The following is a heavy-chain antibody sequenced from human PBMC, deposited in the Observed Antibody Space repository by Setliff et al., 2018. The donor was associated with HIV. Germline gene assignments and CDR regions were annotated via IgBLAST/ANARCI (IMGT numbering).Heavy chain of an antibody. D-gene: IGHD6-13*01. CDR1: GYTFSDYY. V-gene: IGHV1-2*02. J-gene: IGHJ3*02. Sequence: AVKVSCKASGYTFSDYYMHWVRQAPGQGLEWMGWINPNSGGTNYAQKFQGRVNMTRDTSISTTYMELSRLRSDDTAVYYCARDPGYKSTWYGVFDIWGQGTMVTVS. CDR3: ARDPGYKSTWYGVFDI. CDR2: INPNSGGT.